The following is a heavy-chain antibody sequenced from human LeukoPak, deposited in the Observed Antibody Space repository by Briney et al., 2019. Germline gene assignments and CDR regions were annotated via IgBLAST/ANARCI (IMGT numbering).Heavy chain of an antibody. V-gene: IGHV4-59*12. J-gene: IGHJ3*02. CDR2: IYYSGST. CDR1: GGSISSYY. CDR3: ARDSGSSWYGQSAFDI. Sequence: SETLSLTCTVSGGSISSYYWSWIRQPPGKGLEWIGYIYYSGSTYYNPSLKSRVTISVDTSKNQFSLKLSSVTAADTAVYYCARDSGSSWYGQSAFDIWGQGTMVTVSS. D-gene: IGHD6-13*01.